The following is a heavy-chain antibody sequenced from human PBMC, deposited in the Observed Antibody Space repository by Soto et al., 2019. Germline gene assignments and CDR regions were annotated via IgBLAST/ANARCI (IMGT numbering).Heavy chain of an antibody. CDR2: INPNSGGT. CDR1: GYSFTDYH. CDR3: ARMLDYYYDSSGYYKADAFDI. J-gene: IGHJ3*02. D-gene: IGHD3-22*01. Sequence: ASVKVSCKASGYSFTDYHIHWVRQAPGQGLEWLGWINPNSGGTNYAQKFQGWVTMTRDTSISTAYMELSRLRSDDTAVYYCARMLDYYYDSSGYYKADAFDIWGQGTMVTVSS. V-gene: IGHV1-2*04.